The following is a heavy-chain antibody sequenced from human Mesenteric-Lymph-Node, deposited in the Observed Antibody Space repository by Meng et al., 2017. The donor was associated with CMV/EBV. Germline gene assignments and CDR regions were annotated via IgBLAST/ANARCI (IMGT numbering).Heavy chain of an antibody. Sequence: ASVKVSCKASGYTFITYDISWVRQAPGKGLEGMGRISAYNGETDYVQKFQGRVTMTTDTSTRTAYMELRSLRSDDTAVYYCARELGVGNQRDYYYHAMDVWGQGTTVTVSS. CDR1: GYTFITYD. V-gene: IGHV1-18*01. J-gene: IGHJ6*02. D-gene: IGHD1-14*01. CDR2: ISAYNGET. CDR3: ARELGVGNQRDYYYHAMDV.